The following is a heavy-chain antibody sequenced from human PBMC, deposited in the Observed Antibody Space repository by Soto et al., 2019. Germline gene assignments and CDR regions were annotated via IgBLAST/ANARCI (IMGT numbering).Heavy chain of an antibody. CDR1: GYPVTTYY. D-gene: IGHD4-17*01. J-gene: IGHJ2*01. Sequence: QVQLVQSGAEVKKPGASVEVSCKASGYPVTTYYIHWGRHPPGQGLAWMGVINPGGVSTKYAPKFQDRVTMTSDTSTSTVYMDLSSRRSADTAVYFCARGGNGDNVGDWYFDLWGRGTLVTVSP. V-gene: IGHV1-46*01. CDR2: INPGGVST. CDR3: ARGGNGDNVGDWYFDL.